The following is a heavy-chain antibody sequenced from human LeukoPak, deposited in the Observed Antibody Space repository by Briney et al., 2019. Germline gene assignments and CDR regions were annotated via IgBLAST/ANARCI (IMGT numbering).Heavy chain of an antibody. CDR3: AKDLDIVVVPAATGFGY. J-gene: IGHJ4*02. V-gene: IGHV3-23*01. D-gene: IGHD2-2*01. CDR1: GFTFSIFG. CDR2: LSGSGGRK. Sequence: GGTLTLSCAASGFTFSIFGLSWLRQAPGKGLEWVSALSGSGGRKYYADSVKGRFTISRDNSKNTLYLQMNSLRAEDTAVYYCAKDLDIVVVPAATGFGYWGQGTLVTVSS.